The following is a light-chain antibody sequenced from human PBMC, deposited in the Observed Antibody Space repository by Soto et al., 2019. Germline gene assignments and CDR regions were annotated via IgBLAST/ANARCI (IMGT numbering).Light chain of an antibody. Sequence: IQMTQSKTSVSASVGDRVTISCQASQGISRSLAWYQQKPGKAPKLLIYAASSLQSGVPSRFSGSGFGTDFTLTISSLQPEDSAIYYCPQADTFPITFGHGARLEI. CDR2: AAS. CDR1: QGISRS. V-gene: IGKV1D-12*01. CDR3: PQADTFPIT. J-gene: IGKJ5*01.